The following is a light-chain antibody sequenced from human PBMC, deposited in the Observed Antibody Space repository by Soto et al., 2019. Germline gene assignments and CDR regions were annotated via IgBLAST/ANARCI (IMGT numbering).Light chain of an antibody. J-gene: IGLJ2*01. Sequence: QSALTQPASVSGSPGQSITLSCTGTSSDIGDYDYVSWYQRHPGKVPKLIIYDVNNRPAGVSDRFSGSKSGNKASLTISGLQAEDEADYYCSSYSGGSTNVVFGGGTKLTVL. CDR3: SSYSGGSTNVV. CDR2: DVN. CDR1: SSDIGDYDY. V-gene: IGLV2-14*03.